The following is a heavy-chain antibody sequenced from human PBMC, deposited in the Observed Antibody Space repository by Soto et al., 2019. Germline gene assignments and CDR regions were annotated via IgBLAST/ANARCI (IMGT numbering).Heavy chain of an antibody. D-gene: IGHD3-3*01. Sequence: QVQLVESGGGVVQPGRSLRLSCAASGFTFSSYAMHWVRQAPGKGLEWVAVISYDGSNKYYADSVKGRFTISRDNSKNTLYLQMNSLRAEYTAVYYCARDLKTYYDFWSGYYHFDYWGQGTLVTVSS. J-gene: IGHJ4*02. CDR3: ARDLKTYYDFWSGYYHFDY. CDR1: GFTFSSYA. V-gene: IGHV3-30-3*01. CDR2: ISYDGSNK.